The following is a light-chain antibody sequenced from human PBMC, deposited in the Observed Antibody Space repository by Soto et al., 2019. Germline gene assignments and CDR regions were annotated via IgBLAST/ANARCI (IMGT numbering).Light chain of an antibody. CDR3: QSYDSSLITLV. J-gene: IGLJ2*01. CDR2: ANT. V-gene: IGLV1-40*01. Sequence: QSVLTQPPSVSGAPGQRVIISCTGDTSNIGGANSVHWYQQLPGTAHKLLIYANTNRPSGVPDRFSGSKSGNSASLDITGLQAEDEADYYCQSYDSSLITLVFGGGTKLTVL. CDR1: TSNIGGANS.